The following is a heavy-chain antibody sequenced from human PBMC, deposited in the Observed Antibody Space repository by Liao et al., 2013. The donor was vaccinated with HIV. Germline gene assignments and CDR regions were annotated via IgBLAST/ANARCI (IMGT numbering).Heavy chain of an antibody. CDR1: SGSISSSAYY. J-gene: IGHJ2*01. CDR2: INHSGST. V-gene: IGHV4-39*07. Sequence: QLQLQESGPGLVKPSETLSLTCTVSSGSISSSAYYWGWIRQPPGKGLEWIGEINHSGSTNYNPSLKSRVTISVDTSKNQFSLKLSSVTAADTAVYYCAASKVTVNWYFDLWGRGTLVTVSS. D-gene: IGHD2-21*02. CDR3: AASKVTVNWYFDL.